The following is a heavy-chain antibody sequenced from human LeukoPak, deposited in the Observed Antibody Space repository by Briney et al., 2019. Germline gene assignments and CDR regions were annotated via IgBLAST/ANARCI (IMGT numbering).Heavy chain of an antibody. J-gene: IGHJ4*02. D-gene: IGHD6-13*01. V-gene: IGHV3-48*03. CDR3: ARPVYSSTTDY. CDR2: ISSSGSTI. Sequence: GGSLRLSCAASGFTFSSYEMNWVRQAPGKGLEWVSYISSSGSTIYYADSVKGRFTISRDNAKSSLYLQMNSLRAEDTAVYYCARPVYSSTTDYWGQGTLVTVSS. CDR1: GFTFSSYE.